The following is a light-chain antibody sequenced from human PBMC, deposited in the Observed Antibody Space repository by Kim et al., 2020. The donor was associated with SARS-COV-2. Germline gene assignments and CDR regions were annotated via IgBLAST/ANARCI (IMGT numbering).Light chain of an antibody. V-gene: IGKV3-20*01. J-gene: IGKJ4*01. CDR3: QQYGSSPLT. CDR1: QSVSSIY. CDR2: DTS. Sequence: WYPGKRAHLSCRASQSVSSIYLAWYQQKPGQPPRLLIYDTSTRATGIPDRFSGSGSGTDYTLTISRLEPEDFVVYYCQQYGSSPLTFGGGTKLEIK.